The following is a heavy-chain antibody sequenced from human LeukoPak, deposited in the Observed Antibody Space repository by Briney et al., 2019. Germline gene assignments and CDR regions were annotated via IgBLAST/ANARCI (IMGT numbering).Heavy chain of an antibody. CDR3: ARDGNGGSGSYWVFDY. CDR2: ISSSSSYI. Sequence: PGGSLRLSCAASGFTFSSYSMNWVRQAPGKGLEWVSSISSSSSYIYCADSVKGRFTISRDNAKNSLYLQMNSLRAEDTAVYYCARDGNGGSGSYWVFDYWGQGTLVTVSS. J-gene: IGHJ4*02. D-gene: IGHD3-10*01. CDR1: GFTFSSYS. V-gene: IGHV3-21*01.